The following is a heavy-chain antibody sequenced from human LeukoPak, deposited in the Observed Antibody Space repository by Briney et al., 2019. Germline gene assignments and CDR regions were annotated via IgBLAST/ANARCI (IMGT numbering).Heavy chain of an antibody. CDR3: AKGGDHTGSLDAFDM. V-gene: IGHV3-30*18. CDR1: GFTFRNYG. CDR2: ISYDGTNK. J-gene: IGHJ3*02. Sequence: GRSLRLSCAASGFTFRNYGMHWVRQAPGKGLEWVALISYDGTNKHYGNSVKGRFTTSRDTPKNTVFLQMSSLRPEDTAVYYCAKGGDHTGSLDAFDMWGQGTKVTVSS. D-gene: IGHD2-8*02.